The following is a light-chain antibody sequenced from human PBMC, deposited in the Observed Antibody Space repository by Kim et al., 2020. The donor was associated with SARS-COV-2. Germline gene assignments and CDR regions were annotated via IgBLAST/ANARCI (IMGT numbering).Light chain of an antibody. CDR1: SCDVGSYTH. Sequence: GQSIAISCTGTSCDVGSYTHVSWYRQHPGKAPNLMIYEVSKRPSGVSNRFSGSKSGNTASLTISGLQAEDEADYYCCSYAGSSTSVFGTGTKVTVL. V-gene: IGLV2-23*02. CDR2: EVS. J-gene: IGLJ1*01. CDR3: CSYAGSSTSV.